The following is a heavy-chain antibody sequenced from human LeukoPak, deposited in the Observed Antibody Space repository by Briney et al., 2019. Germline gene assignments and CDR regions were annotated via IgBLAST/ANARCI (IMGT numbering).Heavy chain of an antibody. J-gene: IGHJ4*02. D-gene: IGHD2-2*01. V-gene: IGHV4-39*07. CDR1: GGSISSSYY. CDR3: ARERREQLLPPYTRSVTYFDY. Sequence: PSETLSLTCTVSGGSISSSYYWGWIRQPPGKGLEWIGNKYYRGSTYYNPSLKRQVTISIDTSKNQFSLKLSSVTAADTAVYYCARERREQLLPPYTRSVTYFDYWGQGTLVTVSS. CDR2: KYYRGST.